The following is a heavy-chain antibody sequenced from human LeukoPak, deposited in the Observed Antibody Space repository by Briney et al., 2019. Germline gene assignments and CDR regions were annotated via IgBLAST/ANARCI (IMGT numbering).Heavy chain of an antibody. CDR1: GFTVSSNY. D-gene: IGHD6-25*01. J-gene: IGHJ6*04. CDR2: IYSGGST. CDR3: ARLAAASRMDV. Sequence: GGSLRLSCAASGFTVSSNYMSWVRQAPGKGLEWVSVIYSGGSTYYADSVKGRFTISRDNSKNTLYLQMNSPRAEDTAVYYCARLAAASRMDVWGKGTTVTVSS. V-gene: IGHV3-53*01.